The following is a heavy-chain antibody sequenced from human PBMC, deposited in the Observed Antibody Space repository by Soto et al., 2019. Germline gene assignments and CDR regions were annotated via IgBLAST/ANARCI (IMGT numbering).Heavy chain of an antibody. Sequence: GGSLRLCCAASGFIFRSFVMHWVRQAPGKGLEWVALISNDADNQKYADSVKGRFTISRDNSKKTLYVQMNSLRSEDAAVYYCARGTTYGHFDFWSQGTLVTVSS. V-gene: IGHV3-30-3*01. J-gene: IGHJ4*02. CDR3: ARGTTYGHFDF. CDR2: ISNDADNQ. D-gene: IGHD4-17*01. CDR1: GFIFRSFV.